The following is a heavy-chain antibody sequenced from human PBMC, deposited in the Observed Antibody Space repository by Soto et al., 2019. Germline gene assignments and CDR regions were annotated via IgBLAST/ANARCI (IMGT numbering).Heavy chain of an antibody. CDR3: ASLNNWSSGDGRIDV. CDR1: GGTFNTYT. D-gene: IGHD1-20*01. CDR2: IMPLYAKP. Sequence: QVQLVQSGAEVKKPGSSVKVSCKASGGTFNTYTISWVRQVPGQGLEWMGGIMPLYAKPTYAQTFQGRLMIAADEHTNTVYMELSSLRSEDTALYYCASLNNWSSGDGRIDVWGRGTAVSVSS. J-gene: IGHJ6*02. V-gene: IGHV1-69*01.